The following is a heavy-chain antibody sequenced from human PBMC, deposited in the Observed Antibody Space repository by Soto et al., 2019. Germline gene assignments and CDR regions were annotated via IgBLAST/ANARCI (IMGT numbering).Heavy chain of an antibody. Sequence: PGRSLRLSCAASGFTFSNYWMHWVRQVPGKGLVWVSLTNSDGGSKSYADSVKGRFTISRDNAKNTVFLQMDSLRAEDTAVYYCERYTDNISPLDYWGQGTLVTVSS. CDR2: TNSDGGSK. J-gene: IGHJ4*02. D-gene: IGHD1-1*01. V-gene: IGHV3-74*01. CDR1: GFTFSNYW. CDR3: ERYTDNISPLDY.